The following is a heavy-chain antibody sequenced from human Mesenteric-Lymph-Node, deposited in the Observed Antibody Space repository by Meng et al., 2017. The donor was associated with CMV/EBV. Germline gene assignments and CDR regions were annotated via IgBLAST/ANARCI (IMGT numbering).Heavy chain of an antibody. V-gene: IGHV1-2*02. J-gene: IGHJ5*02. CDR2: INPNSGGT. Sequence: YNFTGYYMHWVRQAPGQGLEWMGWINPNSGGTNYAQKFQGRVTMTRDTSISTAYMELSRLRSDDTAVYYCARQGYSSSWYQLDWFDPWGQGTLVTVSS. CDR1: YNFTGYY. D-gene: IGHD6-13*01. CDR3: ARQGYSSSWYQLDWFDP.